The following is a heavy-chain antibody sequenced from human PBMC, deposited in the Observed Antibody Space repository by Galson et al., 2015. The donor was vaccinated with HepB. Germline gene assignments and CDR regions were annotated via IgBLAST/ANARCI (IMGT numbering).Heavy chain of an antibody. V-gene: IGHV3-33*01. CDR2: IWSDGSNK. CDR1: GFTFSSYG. Sequence: SLRVSCEASGFTFSSYGMHWVRQAPGKGLEWVAVIWSDGSNKYYADSVKGRFTISRDNSKNTLYLQMNSLRAEDTAVYYCARAGNYGDSYYYYYGMDVWGQGTTVTVSS. J-gene: IGHJ6*02. CDR3: ARAGNYGDSYYYYYGMDV. D-gene: IGHD4-17*01.